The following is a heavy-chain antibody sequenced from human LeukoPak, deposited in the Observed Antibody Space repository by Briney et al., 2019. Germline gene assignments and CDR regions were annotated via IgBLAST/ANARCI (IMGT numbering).Heavy chain of an antibody. CDR3: TRDPELLYSGSYYQDY. Sequence: GGSLRLSCTASGFTFGDYAMSWVRQAPGKGLEWVGFIRSKAYGGTAEYAASVKGRFTISRDDSKSIAYLQMNSLKTEDTAVYYCTRDPELLYSGSYYQDYWGQGTLVTVSS. D-gene: IGHD1-26*01. CDR1: GFTFGDYA. V-gene: IGHV3-49*04. J-gene: IGHJ4*02. CDR2: IRSKAYGGTA.